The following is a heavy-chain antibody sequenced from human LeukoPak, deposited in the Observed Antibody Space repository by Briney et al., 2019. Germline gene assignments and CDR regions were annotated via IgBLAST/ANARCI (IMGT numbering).Heavy chain of an antibody. V-gene: IGHV3-23*01. J-gene: IGHJ4*02. Sequence: PGGSLRLSCAASGFTFSGYAMSWVRQAPGKGLEWVSAISGSSGSTYYADSVKGRFTISRDNSKNTLYLQMNSLRTEDTAVYYCVQAHQQWLDYFDYWGQGTLVTVSS. CDR3: VQAHQQWLDYFDY. CDR1: GFTFSGYA. CDR2: ISGSSGST. D-gene: IGHD6-19*01.